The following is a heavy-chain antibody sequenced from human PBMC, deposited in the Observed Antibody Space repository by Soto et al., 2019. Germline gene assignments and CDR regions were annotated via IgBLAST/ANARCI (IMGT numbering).Heavy chain of an antibody. CDR1: GGSISSYY. CDR2: IYYSGIT. J-gene: IGHJ4*02. CDR3: ARGGGVYYFDY. D-gene: IGHD2-8*02. Sequence: QVQLQESGPGLVKPSETLSLTCTVSGGSISSYYWSWIRQPPGKGLEWIGYIYYSGITDYNPSLKSRVTISVDTSKSQCSLKLSSVTAADTDVYYCARGGGVYYFDYWGQGTLVTVSS. V-gene: IGHV4-59*01.